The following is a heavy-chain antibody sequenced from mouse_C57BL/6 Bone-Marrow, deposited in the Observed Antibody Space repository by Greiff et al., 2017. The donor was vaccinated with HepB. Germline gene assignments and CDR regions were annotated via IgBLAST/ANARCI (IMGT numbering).Heavy chain of an antibody. V-gene: IGHV1-81*01. J-gene: IGHJ3*01. CDR1: GYTFTSYG. Sequence: QVQLQQSGAELARPGASVKLSCKASGYTFTSYGISWVKQRTGQGLEWIGEIYPRSGNTYYNEKFKGKATLTADKSSSTAYMELRSLTSEDSAVYFCARSRDYDEEAGWFAYWGQGTLVTVSA. CDR3: ARSRDYDEEAGWFAY. D-gene: IGHD2-4*01. CDR2: IYPRSGNT.